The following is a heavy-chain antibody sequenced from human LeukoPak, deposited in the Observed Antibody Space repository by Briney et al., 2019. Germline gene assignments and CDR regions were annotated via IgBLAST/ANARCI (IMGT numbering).Heavy chain of an antibody. Sequence: SVKVSCKASGGTFSSYAISWVRQAPGQGLEWMGRIIPILGIANYAQKFQGRVTITADKSTSTAYMELSRLRSEDTAVYYCAREPRREVYFQHWGQGTLVTVSS. D-gene: IGHD1-14*01. CDR2: IIPILGIA. J-gene: IGHJ1*01. CDR1: GGTFSSYA. V-gene: IGHV1-69*04. CDR3: AREPRREVYFQH.